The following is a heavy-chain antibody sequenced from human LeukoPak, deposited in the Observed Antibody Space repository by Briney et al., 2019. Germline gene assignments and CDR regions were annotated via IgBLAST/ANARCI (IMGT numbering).Heavy chain of an antibody. Sequence: GGSLRLSCAASGFTFSTYWMSWVRQAPGKGLEWVANIKQDGSEKYYVDSVKGRFTISRDNAKNSLYLQMNSLRAEDTAVYYCARDGSSRSLQYWGQGTLVTVSS. V-gene: IGHV3-7*03. CDR1: GFTFSTYW. CDR3: ARDGSSRSLQY. CDR2: IKQDGSEK. J-gene: IGHJ1*01.